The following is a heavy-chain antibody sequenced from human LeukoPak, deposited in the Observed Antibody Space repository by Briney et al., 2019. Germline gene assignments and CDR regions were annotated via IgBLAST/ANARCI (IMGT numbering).Heavy chain of an antibody. CDR2: ISYDGSNK. J-gene: IGHJ4*02. V-gene: IGHV3-30*18. CDR1: GFTFSSYG. CDR3: AKDQDYYFDY. Sequence: PGGSLRLSCAASGFTFSSYGMHWVRQAPGKGLEWVAVISYDGSNKYYADSVKGRFTNSRDNSKNTLYLQMNSLRAEDTAVYYCAKDQDYYFDYWGQGTLVTVSS.